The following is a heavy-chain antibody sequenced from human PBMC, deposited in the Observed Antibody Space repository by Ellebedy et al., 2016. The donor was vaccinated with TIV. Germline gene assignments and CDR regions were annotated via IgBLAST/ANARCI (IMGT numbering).Heavy chain of an antibody. J-gene: IGHJ2*01. CDR2: ISTYNDNT. CDR1: GYTFTTNG. CDR3: ARCIGRAGWYFDL. Sequence: AASVKVSCKASGYTFTTNGIGWVRQAPGQGLEWMGWISTYNDNTYYAQKLQGRVTMTTDTPTSTAYMELRSLRSDDTAVYYCARCIGRAGWYFDLWGRGTLVTVSS. V-gene: IGHV1-18*04. D-gene: IGHD3-16*01.